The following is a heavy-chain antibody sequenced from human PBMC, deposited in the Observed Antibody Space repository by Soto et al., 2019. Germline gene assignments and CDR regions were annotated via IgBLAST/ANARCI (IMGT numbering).Heavy chain of an antibody. D-gene: IGHD6-13*01. Sequence: SETLSLTCTVSGGSISSYYWRWMRQPPGKGPEWIGYIYYSGSTNYNPSLKSRVTISVDTSKNQFSLKLSSVTAADTAVYYCAREMDSSRWFDPWGQGTLVTVSS. CDR1: GGSISSYY. V-gene: IGHV4-59*01. J-gene: IGHJ5*02. CDR2: IYYSGST. CDR3: AREMDSSRWFDP.